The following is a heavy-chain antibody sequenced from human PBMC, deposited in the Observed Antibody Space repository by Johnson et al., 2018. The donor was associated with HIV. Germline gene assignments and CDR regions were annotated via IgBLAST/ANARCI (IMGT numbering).Heavy chain of an antibody. CDR2: INDAGTGK. CDR1: GFSFSTSY. CDR3: AKDRTGAYSGSYYVIGDAFDI. D-gene: IGHD1-26*01. J-gene: IGHJ3*02. V-gene: IGHV3-7*05. Sequence: EQLVESGGGWVQPGGSLRLSCAASGFSFSTSYMTWVRQAPGKGLEWVATINDAGTGKTHVDSVKGRFSISRAHTKNSLYLQMDSLRVDDTAVYYCAKDRTGAYSGSYYVIGDAFDIWGQGTMVTVSS.